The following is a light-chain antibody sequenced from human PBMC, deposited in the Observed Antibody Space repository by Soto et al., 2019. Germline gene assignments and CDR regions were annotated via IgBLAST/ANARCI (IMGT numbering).Light chain of an antibody. V-gene: IGKV3-20*01. Sequence: EIVLTQSPGTLSLSPGERATLSCRASQSVSSSYLAWYQHKPGQAPRLLIYGASSRATGIPDRFSGSGSGTDFTLTISRLEPEDFAVYYCQQYGRWWTFGQGTKVEIK. CDR1: QSVSSSY. J-gene: IGKJ1*01. CDR2: GAS. CDR3: QQYGRWWT.